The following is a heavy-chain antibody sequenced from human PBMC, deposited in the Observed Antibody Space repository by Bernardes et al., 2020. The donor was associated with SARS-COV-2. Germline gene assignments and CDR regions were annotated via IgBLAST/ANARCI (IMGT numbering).Heavy chain of an antibody. CDR1: GFTFSSYA. J-gene: IGHJ4*02. CDR2: ISYDGSNK. V-gene: IGHV3-30*01. D-gene: IGHD4-17*01. CDR3: ARSTDYGEGDY. Sequence: GSLRLSCAASGFTFSSYAMHWVRQAPGKGLEWVAVISYDGSNKYYADSVKGRFTISRDNSKNTLYLQMNSLRAEDTAVYYCARSTDYGEGDYWGQGTLVTVSS.